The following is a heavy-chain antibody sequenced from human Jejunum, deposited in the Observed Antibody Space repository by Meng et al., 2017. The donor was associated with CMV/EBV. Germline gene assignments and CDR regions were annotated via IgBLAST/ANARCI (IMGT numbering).Heavy chain of an antibody. CDR1: VANNNGA. J-gene: IGHJ6*02. Sequence: VANNNGAWNWGRQSPSRGLEWLGRTFYRSKWYNEYALSVKSRITVNPDTSKNQFSLQLSSVTPEDTAVYYCARGLPNYYEYGMDVWGQGTTVTVSS. CDR3: ARGLPNYYEYGMDV. V-gene: IGHV6-1*01. CDR2: TFYRSKWYN.